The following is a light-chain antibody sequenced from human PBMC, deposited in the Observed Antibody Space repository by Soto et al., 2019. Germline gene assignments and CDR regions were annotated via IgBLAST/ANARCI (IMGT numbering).Light chain of an antibody. Sequence: QSALTQPPSAPGTPGQSVTISCTGTTNDVGFYDFVSWYQHHPGKAPRLIIYEVVQRPSGVPDRFSGSKSGNTASLTVSGLQAADEADYFCKSYAGSNTYVFGSGTKVTVL. CDR1: TNDVGFYDF. CDR2: EVV. CDR3: KSYAGSNTYV. V-gene: IGLV2-8*01. J-gene: IGLJ1*01.